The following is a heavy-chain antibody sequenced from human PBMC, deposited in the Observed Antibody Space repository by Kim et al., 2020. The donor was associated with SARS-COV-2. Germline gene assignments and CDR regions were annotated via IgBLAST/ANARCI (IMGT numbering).Heavy chain of an antibody. Sequence: NYAQKLQGRVTMTTDTPTSTAYMELRSLRSDDTAVYYCARVHYYYYGMDVWGQGTTVTVSS. CDR3: ARVHYYYYGMDV. J-gene: IGHJ6*02. V-gene: IGHV1-18*01.